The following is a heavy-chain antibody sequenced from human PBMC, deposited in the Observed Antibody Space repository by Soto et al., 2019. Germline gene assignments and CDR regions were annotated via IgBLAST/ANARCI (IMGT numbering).Heavy chain of an antibody. Sequence: EVHLLESGGGLVQPGGSMRLSCAASGFTFSSFAMTWVRQAPGRGLEWIAGISGRGGTTYDADSVKGRFTISRDNSNNTLYLQMNNRRAEESAVYYCAKDLVLLRSWGQGTQVTVSS. D-gene: IGHD3-10*01. V-gene: IGHV3-23*01. J-gene: IGHJ5*02. CDR1: GFTFSSFA. CDR2: ISGRGGTT. CDR3: AKDLVLLRS.